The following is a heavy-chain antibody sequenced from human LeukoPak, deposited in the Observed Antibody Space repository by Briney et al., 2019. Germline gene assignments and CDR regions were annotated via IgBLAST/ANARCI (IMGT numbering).Heavy chain of an antibody. Sequence: SETLSLTCSVSGASISSGSNYWGWIRQPPGKTLEWIGSIYSSGSTYYNPSLRSRVTISVDTSKNQFSLKLSSVTAADTAVYYCARDGRVFGSAQGDSWGQGTLVTVSS. CDR2: IYSSGST. D-gene: IGHD2-15*01. CDR1: GASISSGSNY. V-gene: IGHV4-39*07. CDR3: ARDGRVFGSAQGDS. J-gene: IGHJ4*02.